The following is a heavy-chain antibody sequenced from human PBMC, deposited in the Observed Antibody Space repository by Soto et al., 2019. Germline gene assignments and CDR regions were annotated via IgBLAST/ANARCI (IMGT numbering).Heavy chain of an antibody. CDR3: AKAYYDFWSGYLDYYYGMDV. CDR1: GFTFSSYG. D-gene: IGHD3-3*01. Sequence: QVQLVESGGGVVQPGRSLRLSCAASGFTFSSYGMHWVRQAPGKGLEWVAVISYDGSNKYYADSVKGRFTISRDNSKNTLYVQMNSLRAEDTAVYYCAKAYYDFWSGYLDYYYGMDVWGQGTTVTVSS. CDR2: ISYDGSNK. J-gene: IGHJ6*02. V-gene: IGHV3-30*18.